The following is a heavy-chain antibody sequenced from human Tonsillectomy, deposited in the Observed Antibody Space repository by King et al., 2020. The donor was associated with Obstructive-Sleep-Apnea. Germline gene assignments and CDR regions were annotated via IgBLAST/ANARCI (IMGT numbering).Heavy chain of an antibody. CDR2: IYYIGST. J-gene: IGHJ2*01. D-gene: IGHD6-13*01. V-gene: IGHV4-59*13. CDR1: GGSIRSYY. CDR3: ARTLSIAAAGTGWYFDL. Sequence: HVQLQESGPGLVKPSETLSLTCTVSGGSIRSYYWSWIRQPPGKGLGWIGYIYYIGSTNYNPSLQCRFTISVDTSKNQFSLKLSSGTAADTAVYYCARTLSIAAAGTGWYFDLWGRGTLVTVSS.